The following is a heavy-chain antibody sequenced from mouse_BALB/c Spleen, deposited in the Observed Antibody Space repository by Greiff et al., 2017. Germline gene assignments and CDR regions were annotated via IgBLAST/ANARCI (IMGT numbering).Heavy chain of an antibody. CDR3: ARGGITRGDYAMDY. Sequence: QVQLQQSGAELVRPGTSVKISCKASGYTFTNYWLGWVKQRPGHGLEWIGDIYPGGGYTNYNEKFKGKATLTADTSSSTAYMQLSSLTSEDSAVYFCARGGITRGDYAMDYWGQGTSVTVSS. D-gene: IGHD2-4*01. V-gene: IGHV1-63*02. CDR1: GYTFTNYW. CDR2: IYPGGGYT. J-gene: IGHJ4*01.